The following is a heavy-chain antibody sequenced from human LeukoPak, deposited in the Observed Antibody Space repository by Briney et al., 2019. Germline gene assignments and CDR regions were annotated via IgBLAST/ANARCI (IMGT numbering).Heavy chain of an antibody. Sequence: GGSLRLSCAASGFTFSSYAMHWVRQAPGKGLEWVGRVKSKTDGGTIDYAAPVKGRFTISRDDSKNTLFLQMNSLTIGDTAVYYCFTVPSFWGQGTLVTVSS. V-gene: IGHV3-15*01. D-gene: IGHD1-1*01. CDR2: VKSKTDGGTI. CDR1: GFTFSSYA. CDR3: FTVPSF. J-gene: IGHJ4*02.